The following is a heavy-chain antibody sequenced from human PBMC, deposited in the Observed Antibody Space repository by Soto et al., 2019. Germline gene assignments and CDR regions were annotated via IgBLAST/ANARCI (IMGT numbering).Heavy chain of an antibody. Sequence: QVQLVESGGGVVQPGRSLRLSCAASGFTFSSYGMHWVRQAPGKGLEWVAVISYDGSNKYYADSVKGRFTISRDNSKNTLYLQMNSLRAEDTAVYYCAKERPGQYQLLLVRLVASGMDVWGQGTTVTVSS. CDR3: AKERPGQYQLLLVRLVASGMDV. CDR1: GFTFSSYG. J-gene: IGHJ6*02. V-gene: IGHV3-30*18. CDR2: ISYDGSNK. D-gene: IGHD2-2*01.